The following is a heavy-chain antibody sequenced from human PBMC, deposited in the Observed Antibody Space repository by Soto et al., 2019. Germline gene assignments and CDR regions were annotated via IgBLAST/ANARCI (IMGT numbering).Heavy chain of an antibody. J-gene: IGHJ4*02. CDR3: ARHDYYGSSGCLDY. V-gene: IGHV4-39*01. D-gene: IGHD3-22*01. CDR2: IYYSGST. Sequence: SETLSLTCTVSGGSISSSSYYWGWIRQPPGKGLEWIGYIYYSGSTYYNPSLKSRVTISVDTSRSQFSLKLSSVTAADTAVYYCARHDYYGSSGCLDYWGQGILVTVAS. CDR1: GGSISSSSYY.